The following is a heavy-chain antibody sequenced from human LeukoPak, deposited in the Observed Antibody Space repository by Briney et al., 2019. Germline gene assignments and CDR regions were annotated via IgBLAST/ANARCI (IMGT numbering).Heavy chain of an antibody. CDR3: ARDGNYYDSSGPADY. J-gene: IGHJ4*02. CDR2: INSDGIST. Sequence: PGGSLRLSCAASRLTSSRYWMHWVRQAPGKGLVWVSRINSDGISTSYADSVKGRFTISRDNAKNTLYLQMNSLRAEDTAVYYCARDGNYYDSSGPADYWGQGTLVTVSS. D-gene: IGHD3-22*01. V-gene: IGHV3-74*01. CDR1: RLTSSRYW.